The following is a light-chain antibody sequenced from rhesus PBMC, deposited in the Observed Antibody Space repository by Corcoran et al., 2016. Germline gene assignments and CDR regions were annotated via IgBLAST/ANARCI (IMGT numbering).Light chain of an antibody. J-gene: IGKJ2*01. CDR1: QSVGST. CDR2: YAS. CDR3: QKYNDWPYS. V-gene: IGKV3-24*04. Sequence: EIVMTQSPATLSLSPGERATLSCRASQSVGSTLAWYQQKPGQAPSLPINYASSRATGIPDRFSGSGSGTDFTLTISSLDPEDVGVFYCQKYNDWPYSFGQGTKVEIK.